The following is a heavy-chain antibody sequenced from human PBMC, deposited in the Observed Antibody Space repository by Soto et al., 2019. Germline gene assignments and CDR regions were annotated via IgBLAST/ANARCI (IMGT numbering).Heavy chain of an antibody. CDR2: IIPIFGTA. CDR3: ARGDGYEVIAAAGTSRYYYGMDV. J-gene: IGHJ6*02. CDR1: GGTFSSYA. Sequence: SVKVSCKASGGTFSSYAISWVRQAPGQGLEWMGGIIPIFGTANYAQKFQGRVTITADESTSTAYMELSSLRSEDTAVYYCARGDGYEVIAAAGTSRYYYGMDVWGQGTTVTVSS. V-gene: IGHV1-69*13. D-gene: IGHD6-13*01.